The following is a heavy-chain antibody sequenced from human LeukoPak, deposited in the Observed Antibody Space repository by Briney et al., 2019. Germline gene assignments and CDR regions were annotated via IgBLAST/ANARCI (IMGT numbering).Heavy chain of an antibody. CDR3: ARGRSSMVRGYYYYYMDV. V-gene: IGHV7-4-1*02. J-gene: IGHJ6*03. CDR1: GYTFTTYA. CDR2: INTNTGNP. Sequence: ASVKVSCKASGYTFTTYAMNWVRQAPGQGLEWMGWINTNTGNPTYAQSFTGRFVFYLDTSVSTAYLQISSLKAEDTAVYYCARGRSSMVRGYYYYYMDVWGKGTTVTISS. D-gene: IGHD3-10*01.